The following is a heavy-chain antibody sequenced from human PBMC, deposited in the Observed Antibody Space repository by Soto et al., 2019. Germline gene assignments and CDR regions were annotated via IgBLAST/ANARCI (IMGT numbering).Heavy chain of an antibody. Sequence: SETLSLTCTVSGGSVSNSSYYWGWIRQSPGKGLEWIGSVYYRGRSYSKSSVKSRVTISVDTSKNQFSLNLNSVTASDTAVYFCVSQRTSVLTQAYFDYWGPGALVTVSS. CDR1: GGSVSNSSYY. D-gene: IGHD2-8*01. J-gene: IGHJ4*02. V-gene: IGHV4-39*01. CDR2: VYYRGRS. CDR3: VSQRTSVLTQAYFDY.